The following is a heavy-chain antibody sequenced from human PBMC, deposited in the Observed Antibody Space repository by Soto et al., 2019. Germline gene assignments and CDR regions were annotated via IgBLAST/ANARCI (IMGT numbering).Heavy chain of an antibody. V-gene: IGHV1-18*01. CDR1: GYSFGTYG. CDR3: ARDIVCSDGNCYNDS. D-gene: IGHD2-15*01. Sequence: QIQLVQSGPEVKRPGASVRVSCKASGYSFGTYGLSWVRQAPGQRLEWMGWISAYSGYTKSAQKFQGRVIMTTDTSTSTGYMEVRGLRSHDTAIYCCARDIVCSDGNCYNDSWGQGTLVTVS. J-gene: IGHJ5*01. CDR2: ISAYSGYT.